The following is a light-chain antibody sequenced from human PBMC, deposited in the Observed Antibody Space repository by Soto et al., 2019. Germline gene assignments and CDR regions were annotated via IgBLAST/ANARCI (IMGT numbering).Light chain of an antibody. CDR2: DAS. CDR1: QSVSGW. Sequence: DIQMTQSPSTLSASIGDRVTITCRASQSVSGWLAWYQQKPEKAPKLLIYDASTLESGVPSRFSGSGSGTEFTLTISSLQPDDFATYYCQHYTDYPITFGQGTRLEIK. CDR3: QHYTDYPIT. V-gene: IGKV1-5*01. J-gene: IGKJ5*01.